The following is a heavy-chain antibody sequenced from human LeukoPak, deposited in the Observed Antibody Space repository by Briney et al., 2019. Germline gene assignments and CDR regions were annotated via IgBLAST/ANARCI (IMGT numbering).Heavy chain of an antibody. D-gene: IGHD3-22*01. J-gene: IGHJ6*03. CDR2: INTNTGNP. Sequence: ASVKVSCKASGYTFTSYAMNWVRQAPGQGLEWMGWINTNTGNPTYAQGFTGRFVFSLDTSVSTAYLQISSLKAEDTAVYYCARLSNSEVPLPLPGRYDSSGYYHRWNYYYMDVWGKGTTVTVSS. CDR3: ARLSNSEVPLPLPGRYDSSGYYHRWNYYYMDV. CDR1: GYTFTSYA. V-gene: IGHV7-4-1*02.